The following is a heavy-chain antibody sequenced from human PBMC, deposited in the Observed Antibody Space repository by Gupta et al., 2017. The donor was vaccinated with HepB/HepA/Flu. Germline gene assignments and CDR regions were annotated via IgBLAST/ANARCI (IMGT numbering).Heavy chain of an antibody. CDR2: INGDGSST. J-gene: IGHJ4*02. Sequence: EVQLVESGGGLVQPGGSLRLSCAASGFAFRSYWMHWVRQAPGKGLVWVSRINGDGSSTRYADSVKGRFTISRDNAKNTLYLQMNSLRAEDTAVYYCTREDEYYFDYWGQGTLVTVSS. CDR3: TREDEYYFDY. CDR1: GFAFRSYW. V-gene: IGHV3-74*01.